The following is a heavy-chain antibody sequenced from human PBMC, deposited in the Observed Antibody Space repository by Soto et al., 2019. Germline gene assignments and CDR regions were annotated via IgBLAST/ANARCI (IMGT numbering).Heavy chain of an antibody. CDR2: ISGRVGRT. J-gene: IGHJ4*02. CDR1: GFTFSSYA. Sequence: EVQLLESGGGLVQPGGSLRLSCAASGFTFSSYAMSWVRQAPGKGLEWVSAISGRVGRTYYAGSVKGRFTISRDNARNTLYLQMNRQSAEHTAVYYCAKGYSGYALNGLDSWGQGPLVTASS. CDR3: AKGYSGYALNGLDS. D-gene: IGHD5-12*01. V-gene: IGHV3-23*01.